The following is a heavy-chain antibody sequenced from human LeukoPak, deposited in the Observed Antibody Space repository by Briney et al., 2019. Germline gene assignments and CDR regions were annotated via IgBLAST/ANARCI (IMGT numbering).Heavy chain of an antibody. D-gene: IGHD3-10*01. V-gene: IGHV3-9*01. CDR1: GFTFDDYA. Sequence: GRSLRLSCAASGFTFDDYAMHWVRQAPGKGLEWVSGISWNSGSIGYADSVKGRFTISRDIAKNSLYLQMNSLRAEDTALYYCAKDYGSGSSIHFDYWGQGTLVTVSS. CDR3: AKDYGSGSSIHFDY. CDR2: ISWNSGSI. J-gene: IGHJ4*02.